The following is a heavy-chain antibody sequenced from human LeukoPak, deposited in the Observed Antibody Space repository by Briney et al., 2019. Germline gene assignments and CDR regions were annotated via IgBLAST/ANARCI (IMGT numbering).Heavy chain of an antibody. CDR1: GFTFSSYS. Sequence: GGSLRLSCAASGFTFSSYSMNWVRQAPGKGLEWVSSISSSSSYIYYADSVKGRFTISRDNSKNTLYLQMNSLRAEDTAVYYCANIVPAAMREHNNDYWGQGTLVTVSS. J-gene: IGHJ4*02. CDR3: ANIVPAAMREHNNDY. CDR2: ISSSSSYI. D-gene: IGHD2-2*01. V-gene: IGHV3-21*04.